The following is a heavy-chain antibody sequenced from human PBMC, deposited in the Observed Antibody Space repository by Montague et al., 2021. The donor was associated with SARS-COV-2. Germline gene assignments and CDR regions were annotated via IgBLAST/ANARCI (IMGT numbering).Heavy chain of an antibody. Sequence: SETLSLTCTVAGGSISSSSYYWGWIRQPPGKGLEWIVSIYYSGSTYYNPSLKSRVTISIDTSKNKFSLKLSSVTAADTAVYYCASPGVYYDSSGILGFDYWGQGTLVTVSS. J-gene: IGHJ4*02. CDR1: GGSISSSSYY. CDR3: ASPGVYYDSSGILGFDY. D-gene: IGHD3-22*01. CDR2: IYYSGST. V-gene: IGHV4-39*01.